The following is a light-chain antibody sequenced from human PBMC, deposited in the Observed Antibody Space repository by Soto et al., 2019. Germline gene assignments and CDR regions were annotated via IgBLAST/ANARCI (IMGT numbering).Light chain of an antibody. CDR1: QSVLYSSNNKNY. V-gene: IGKV4-1*01. CDR2: WAS. J-gene: IGKJ2*01. CDR3: QQYYSTPT. Sequence: DIVMTQSPDSLAVSLGERATINCKSSQSVLYSSNNKNYLAWYQQKPGQPPMLLIYWASTRESGVPDRFSGSGSGTDFTLTISILQAEDVAVYYCQQYYSTPTFGQGTKLEIK.